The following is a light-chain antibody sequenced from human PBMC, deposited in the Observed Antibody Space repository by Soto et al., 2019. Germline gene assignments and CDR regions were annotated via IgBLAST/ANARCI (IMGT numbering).Light chain of an antibody. V-gene: IGLV1-40*01. J-gene: IGLJ6*01. CDR1: SSNIGAEYD. CDR2: GDN. Sequence: QSVLTQPPSVSGAPGQRGAISCTGSSSNIGAEYDVHWYQQLPGTAPKRLIYGDNNRPSGVPDLFSGSKSGTSATLAITGRQPEDDADYYCQSYDSSLTTFVFGTGTKLTVL. CDR3: QSYDSSLTTFV.